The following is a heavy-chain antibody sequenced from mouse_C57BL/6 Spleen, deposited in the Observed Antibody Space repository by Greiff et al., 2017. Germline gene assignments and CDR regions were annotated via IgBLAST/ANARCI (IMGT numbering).Heavy chain of an antibody. Sequence: VQLVESGAELVKPGASVKLSCKASGYTFTSYWMHWVKQRPGQGLEWIGVIDPSDSYTNYNQKFKGKATLTVDTSSSTAYMQLSSLTSEDSAVYYCARSSRYGYDPLDYWGQGTTLTVSS. D-gene: IGHD2-2*01. CDR1: GYTFTSYW. J-gene: IGHJ2*01. CDR2: IDPSDSYT. CDR3: ARSSRYGYDPLDY. V-gene: IGHV1-59*01.